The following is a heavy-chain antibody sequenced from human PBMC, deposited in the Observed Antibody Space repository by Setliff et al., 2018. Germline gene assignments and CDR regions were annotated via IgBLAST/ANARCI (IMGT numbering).Heavy chain of an antibody. V-gene: IGHV1-18*01. Sequence: GASVKVSCKTSGYSFNGYGIAWVRQAPGQGLEWMGRISPHTGNTYYTPNLHGRLTLTTDTSTSTAYMELRSLGSDDTAVYFCSRLVRFCTRTSCQRLSGDDYWGQGTLVTVSS. CDR2: ISPHTGNT. D-gene: IGHD2-8*01. CDR3: SRLVRFCTRTSCQRLSGDDY. J-gene: IGHJ4*02. CDR1: GYSFNGYG.